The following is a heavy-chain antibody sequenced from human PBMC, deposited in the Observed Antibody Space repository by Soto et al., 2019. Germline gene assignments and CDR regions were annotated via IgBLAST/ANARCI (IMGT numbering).Heavy chain of an antibody. Sequence: PGGSLRLSCAASGFTFSSYAMSWVRQAPGKGLEWVSAISGSGGSTYYADSVKGRFTISRDNSKNTLYLQMNSLRAEDTAVYYCAKLWGRLSSGWYFFDYWGQGTLVTVSS. J-gene: IGHJ4*02. CDR1: GFTFSSYA. CDR3: AKLWGRLSSGWYFFDY. V-gene: IGHV3-23*01. CDR2: ISGSGGST. D-gene: IGHD6-19*01.